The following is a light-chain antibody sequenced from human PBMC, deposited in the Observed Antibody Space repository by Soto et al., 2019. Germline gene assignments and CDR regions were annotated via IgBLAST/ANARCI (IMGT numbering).Light chain of an antibody. CDR1: NSNIGRYS. J-gene: IGLJ3*02. Sequence: QSVLTQPRSLSGTPGQGVTISCSGSNSNIGRYSVNWYQHFPGTAPKILIYSDDERPSGVPDRFSGSKSGTSASLAISGLQSEDQAEYYCAAWDDNLNGPLFGGGTKLTVL. CDR2: SDD. V-gene: IGLV1-44*01. CDR3: AAWDDNLNGPL.